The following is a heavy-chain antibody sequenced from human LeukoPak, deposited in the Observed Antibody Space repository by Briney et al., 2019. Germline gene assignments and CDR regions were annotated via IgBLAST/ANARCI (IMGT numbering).Heavy chain of an antibody. CDR2: IYYSGNT. D-gene: IGHD4-23*01. J-gene: IGHJ4*02. Sequence: SETLSLTCTVSGGSISSYYWNWIRQPPGKGLEWIGYIYYSGNTNYNPSLKSRVTISVDTSKNQFSLKLSSVTAADTAVYYCARDFTVAFDSWGQGTLVTVSS. V-gene: IGHV4-59*12. CDR1: GGSISSYY. CDR3: ARDFTVAFDS.